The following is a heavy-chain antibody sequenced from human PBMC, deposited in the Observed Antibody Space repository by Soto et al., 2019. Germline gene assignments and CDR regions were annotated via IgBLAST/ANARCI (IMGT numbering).Heavy chain of an antibody. V-gene: IGHV3-74*01. Sequence: GGSLRISFAASGFTFRSYWMHWVRQAPGKGLVWVSRINSDGSSTSYADSVKGRFTISRDNAKNTLYLQMNSLRAEDTAVYYCASVGGFSSFDYWGQGTLVTVSS. D-gene: IGHD3-16*01. CDR3: ASVGGFSSFDY. CDR1: GFTFRSYW. J-gene: IGHJ4*02. CDR2: INSDGSST.